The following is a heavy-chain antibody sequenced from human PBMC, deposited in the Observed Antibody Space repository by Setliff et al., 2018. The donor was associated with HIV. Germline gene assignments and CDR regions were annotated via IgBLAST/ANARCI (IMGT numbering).Heavy chain of an antibody. CDR3: AKVGDYSGFGEFAALDS. J-gene: IGHJ4*02. CDR2: ISPNSGGT. CDR1: GYSFTDYY. D-gene: IGHD3-10*01. V-gene: IGHV1-2*06. Sequence: ASVKVSCKTSGYSFTDYYIHWVRQAPGQGLEWVGRISPNSGGTNYAVKFQGRVTVTRDTSITTVYMEVSRLTFDDTAFYYCAKVGDYSGFGEFAALDSWGQGTLVTVSS.